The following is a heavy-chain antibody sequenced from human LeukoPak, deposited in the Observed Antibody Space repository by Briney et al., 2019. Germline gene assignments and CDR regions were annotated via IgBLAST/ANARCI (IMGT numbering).Heavy chain of an antibody. CDR2: ISSSSSYI. V-gene: IGHV3-21*04. J-gene: IGHJ6*03. Sequence: GGSLRLSCAASGFTFSSYSMNWVRQAPGKGLEWVSSISSSSSYIYYADSVKGRFTISRDNSKNSLYLQMNSLRTEDTALYYCAKGGECSSTSCYEHYYYYMDVWGKGTTVTISS. CDR1: GFTFSSYS. D-gene: IGHD2-2*01. CDR3: AKGGECSSTSCYEHYYYYMDV.